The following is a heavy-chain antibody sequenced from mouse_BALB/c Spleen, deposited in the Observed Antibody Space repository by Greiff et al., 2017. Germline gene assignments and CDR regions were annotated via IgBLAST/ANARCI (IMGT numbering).Heavy chain of an antibody. D-gene: IGHD2-14*01. CDR1: GFTFSSFG. V-gene: IGHV5-17*02. Sequence: EGHLVESGGGLVQPGGSRKLSCAASGFTFSSFGMHWVRQAPEKGLEWVAYISSGSSTIYYADTVKGRFTISRDNPKNTLFLQMTSLRSEDTAMYYCAKVRRSYYAMDYWGQGTSVTVSS. CDR2: ISSGSSTI. CDR3: AKVRRSYYAMDY. J-gene: IGHJ4*01.